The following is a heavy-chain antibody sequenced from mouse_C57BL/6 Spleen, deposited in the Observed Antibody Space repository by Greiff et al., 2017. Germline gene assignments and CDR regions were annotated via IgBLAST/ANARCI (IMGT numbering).Heavy chain of an antibody. V-gene: IGHV1-52*01. Sequence: VQLQQPGAELVRPGSSVKLSCKASGYTFTSYWMHWVKQRPIQGLEWIGNIDPSDSETHYNQKFKDKATLTVDKSSSTAYMQLRSLTSEDSAVYYCARRGTTVVARVYFCVWGTGATVTVSS. CDR2: IDPSDSET. CDR3: ARRGTTVVARVYFCV. J-gene: IGHJ1*03. CDR1: GYTFTSYW. D-gene: IGHD1-1*01.